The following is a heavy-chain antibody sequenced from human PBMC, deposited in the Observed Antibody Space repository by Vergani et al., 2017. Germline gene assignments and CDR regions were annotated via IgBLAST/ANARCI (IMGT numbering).Heavy chain of an antibody. CDR1: GSSFPTSG. J-gene: IGHJ4*02. CDR3: ARQAEDNFWSGYPGY. CDR2: IYPGDSDT. Sequence: EVQLVQSGAEVKKPGDSLKIPFKGSGSSFPTSGIAWLAQMPGKGLEWMGIIYPGDSDTSYSPSFQGQVTISADKSISTAYLQWSSLKASDTAMYYCARQAEDNFWSGYPGYWGQGTLVTVSS. V-gene: IGHV5-51*01. D-gene: IGHD3-3*01.